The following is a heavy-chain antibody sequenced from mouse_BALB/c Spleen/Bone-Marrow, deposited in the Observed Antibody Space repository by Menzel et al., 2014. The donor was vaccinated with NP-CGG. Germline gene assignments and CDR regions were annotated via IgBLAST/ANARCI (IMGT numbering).Heavy chain of an antibody. CDR2: INPDSKTK. J-gene: IGHJ3*01. D-gene: IGHD1-1*01. CDR3: ARMGYYGWLAY. V-gene: IGHV4-1*02. CDR1: GFDFRTYW. Sequence: EVQGVESGGGLVQPGGFLKLSCAASGFDFRTYWMSWVRQAPGKGLEWIGEINPDSKTKNYAPSLNDKFIFSRDNAKNTLYLQMSKVRSEDTALYYCARMGYYGWLAYWGQGTLVTVSA.